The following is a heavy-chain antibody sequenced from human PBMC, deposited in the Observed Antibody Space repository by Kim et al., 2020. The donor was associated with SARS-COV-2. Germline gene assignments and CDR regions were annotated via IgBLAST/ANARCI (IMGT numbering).Heavy chain of an antibody. J-gene: IGHJ5*02. D-gene: IGHD4-17*01. CDR2: INHSGST. CDR1: GGSFSGYY. Sequence: SETLSLTCAVYGGSFSGYYWSWIRQPPGKGLEWIGEINHSGSTNYNPSLKSRVTISVDTSKNQFSLKLSSVTAADTAVYYCARGVGGATTVVTPGRNWFDPWGQGTVVTVSS. V-gene: IGHV4-34*01. CDR3: ARGVGGATTVVTPGRNWFDP.